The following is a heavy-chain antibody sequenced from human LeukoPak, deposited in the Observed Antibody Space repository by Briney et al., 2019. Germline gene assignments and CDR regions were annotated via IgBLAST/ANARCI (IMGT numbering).Heavy chain of an antibody. D-gene: IGHD3-10*01. Sequence: PSETLSLTCAVSGYSISSSNWWGWIRQPPGKGLEWIGYIYYSGSTYYDPSLKSRVTMSVDTSKNQFSLKLSSVTAVDTAVYYCARYGSGEGAFDIWGQGTMVSVSS. J-gene: IGHJ3*02. CDR1: GYSISSSNW. V-gene: IGHV4-28*01. CDR3: ARYGSGEGAFDI. CDR2: IYYSGST.